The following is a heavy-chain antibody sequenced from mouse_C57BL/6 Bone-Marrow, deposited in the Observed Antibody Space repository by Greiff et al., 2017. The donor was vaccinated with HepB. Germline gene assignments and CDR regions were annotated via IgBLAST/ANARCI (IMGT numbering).Heavy chain of an antibody. CDR1: GFNIKDDN. J-gene: IGHJ2*01. CDR2: IDPENGDT. Sequence: VQLQQSGAELVRPGASVKLSCTASGFNIKDDNMHWVKQRPEQGLEWIGWIDPENGDTEYASKFQGKATITADTSSNTAYLQLSSLTSEDTAVYYCTTGIYYDYDGAYFDYWGQGTTLTVSS. D-gene: IGHD2-4*01. V-gene: IGHV14-4*01. CDR3: TTGIYYDYDGAYFDY.